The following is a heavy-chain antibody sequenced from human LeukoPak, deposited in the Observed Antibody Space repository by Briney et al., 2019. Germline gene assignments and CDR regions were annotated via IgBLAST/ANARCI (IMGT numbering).Heavy chain of an antibody. D-gene: IGHD5-18*01. J-gene: IGHJ4*02. CDR1: GRSFSGYY. V-gene: IGHV4-34*01. CDR3: ARHSVDTAGDY. CDR2: IYYSGGT. Sequence: SETLSLTCAVYGRSFSGYYWSWIRQPPGKGLEWIGSIYYSGGTYYNPSLKSRVTISVDTSKNQFSLKLSSVTAADTAVYYCARHSVDTAGDYWGQGTLVTVSS.